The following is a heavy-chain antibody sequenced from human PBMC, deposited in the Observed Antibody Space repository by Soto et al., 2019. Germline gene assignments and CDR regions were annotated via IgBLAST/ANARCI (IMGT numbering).Heavy chain of an antibody. CDR3: ARVLREYYDFWSGPLDPIEYYYYMDV. CDR1: GYTFTSYD. V-gene: IGHV1-8*01. CDR2: MNPNSGNT. Sequence: GASVKVSCKASGYTFTSYDINWVRQATGQGLEWMGWMNPNSGNTGYAQKFQGRVTMTRNTSISTAYMELSSLRSEDTAVYYCARVLREYYDFWSGPLDPIEYYYYMDVWGKGTTVTVSS. J-gene: IGHJ6*03. D-gene: IGHD3-3*01.